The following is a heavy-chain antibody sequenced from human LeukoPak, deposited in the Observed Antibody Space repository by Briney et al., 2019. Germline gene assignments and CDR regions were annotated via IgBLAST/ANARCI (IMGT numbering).Heavy chain of an antibody. Sequence: ASVKVSCKASGYTFTSYAMHWVRQAPGQRLEWMGWINAGNGNTKYSQKFQGRVTITRDTSASTAYMELSSLRSEDTAVYYCARDALLSSGWYYPYYFDYWGQGTLVTVSS. J-gene: IGHJ4*02. D-gene: IGHD6-19*01. CDR3: ARDALLSSGWYYPYYFDY. CDR2: INAGNGNT. CDR1: GYTFTSYA. V-gene: IGHV1-3*01.